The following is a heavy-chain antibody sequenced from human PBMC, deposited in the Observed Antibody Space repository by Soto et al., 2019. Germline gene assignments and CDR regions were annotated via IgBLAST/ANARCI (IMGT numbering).Heavy chain of an antibody. Sequence: QITLKESGPTLVKPTQTLTLTCTFSGFSLSTSGVGVGWIRQPPGKALEWLALIYWDDDKRYSVSLKSRLTITKDTSKNQVVLTMTNMDPLDTATYYCAHSDYIRPLDYWGQGTLVAVSS. CDR3: AHSDYIRPLDY. CDR1: GFSLSTSGVG. D-gene: IGHD4-17*01. CDR2: IYWDDDK. J-gene: IGHJ4*02. V-gene: IGHV2-5*02.